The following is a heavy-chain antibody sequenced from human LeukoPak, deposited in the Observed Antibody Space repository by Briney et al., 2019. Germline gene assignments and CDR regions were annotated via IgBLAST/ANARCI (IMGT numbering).Heavy chain of an antibody. D-gene: IGHD5-24*01. CDR3: ARDVRWLQFVFDH. V-gene: IGHV3-11*04. J-gene: IGHJ4*02. Sequence: LSLTCTVSGGPISSGGYYWSWIRQAPGKGLEWVSYISSSSSTVYYADSVKGRFTISRDNAKNSLYLQMNSLRDEDTAVYYCARDVRWLQFVFDHWGQGIPVTVSS. CDR1: GGPISSGGYY. CDR2: ISSSSSTV.